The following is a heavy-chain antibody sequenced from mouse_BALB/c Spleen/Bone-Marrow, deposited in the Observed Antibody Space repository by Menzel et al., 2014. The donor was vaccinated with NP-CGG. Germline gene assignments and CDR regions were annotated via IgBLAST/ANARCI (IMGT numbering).Heavy chain of an antibody. Sequence: VHLVESGAELVRPGSSVKISCKVSGYPFSLSWMNWVKHRPGQGLGWIGQIYPGDGDTNYNGKFKGRVTLTADKSSNTAYMQISSLTSEDAAVYFCARGGSSVDYWGQGTTLTSSS. D-gene: IGHD1-3*01. CDR1: GYPFSLSW. V-gene: IGHV1-80*01. CDR2: IYPGDGDT. CDR3: ARGGSSVDY. J-gene: IGHJ2*01.